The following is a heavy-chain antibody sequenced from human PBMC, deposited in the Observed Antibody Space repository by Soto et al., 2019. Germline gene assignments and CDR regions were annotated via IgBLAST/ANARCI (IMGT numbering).Heavy chain of an antibody. CDR3: ARAHDYDFWSGFLFYGMDV. Sequence: QPGGSLRLSCAASRFTFSNYAMSRVRQAPGKGLEWVSGISSTGGSTYYADSVKGRFTISRDNSKNTLDLQMSSLRAEDTAIYYCARAHDYDFWSGFLFYGMDVWGQGTTVTVSS. V-gene: IGHV3-23*01. CDR2: ISSTGGST. D-gene: IGHD3-3*01. CDR1: RFTFSNYA. J-gene: IGHJ6*02.